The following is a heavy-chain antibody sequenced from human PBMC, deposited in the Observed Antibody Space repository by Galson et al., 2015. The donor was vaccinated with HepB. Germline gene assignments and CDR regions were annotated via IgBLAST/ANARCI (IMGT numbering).Heavy chain of an antibody. Sequence: SLRLSCAASGFTFSSYGMHWVRQAPGKGLEWVAVIWYDGSNKYYADSVKGRFTISRDNSKNTLYLQMNSLRAEDTAVYYCAKGPKYNDYWYFDLWGRGTLVTVSS. CDR3: AKGPKYNDYWYFDL. D-gene: IGHD1-1*01. J-gene: IGHJ2*01. V-gene: IGHV3-33*06. CDR2: IWYDGSNK. CDR1: GFTFSSYG.